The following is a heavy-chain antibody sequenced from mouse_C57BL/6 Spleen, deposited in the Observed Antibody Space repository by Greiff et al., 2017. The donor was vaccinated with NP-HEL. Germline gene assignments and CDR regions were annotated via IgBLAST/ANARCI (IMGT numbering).Heavy chain of an antibody. J-gene: IGHJ3*01. CDR1: GFTFSNYW. CDR2: IRLKSDNYAT. D-gene: IGHD1-2*01. CDR3: TSGYEGFFAY. V-gene: IGHV6-3*01. Sequence: EVKVEESGGGLVQPGGSMKLSCVASGFTFSNYWMNWVRQSPEKGLEWVAQIRLKSDNYATHYAESVKGRFTISRDDSKSSVYLQMNNLRAEDTGIYYCTSGYEGFFAYWGQGTLVTVSA.